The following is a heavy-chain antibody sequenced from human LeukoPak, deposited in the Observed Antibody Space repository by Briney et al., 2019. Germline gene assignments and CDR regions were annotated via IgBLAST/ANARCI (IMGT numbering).Heavy chain of an antibody. Sequence: SETLSLTCAVSGGSINIDNWWSWVRQPPGKGLEWIVSIHNGGSTYYNPSLKSRVTISVDTSKNQFSLKLSSVTAADTAVYYCATDRGVYSYGQEVFWGQGTLVTVSS. CDR3: ATDRGVYSYGQEVF. V-gene: IGHV4-4*02. D-gene: IGHD5-18*01. CDR2: IHNGGST. CDR1: GGSINIDNW. J-gene: IGHJ4*02.